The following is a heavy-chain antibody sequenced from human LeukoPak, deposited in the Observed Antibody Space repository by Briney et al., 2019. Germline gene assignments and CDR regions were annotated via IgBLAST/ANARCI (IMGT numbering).Heavy chain of an antibody. D-gene: IGHD3-10*01. V-gene: IGHV4-34*01. CDR2: INHSGST. CDR1: GGSFSGYY. J-gene: IGHJ5*02. CDR3: ARGSITMVRGVISDNWFDP. Sequence: PSETLSLTCAVYGGSFSGYYWSWIRQPPGKGLEWIGEINHSGSTNYNPSLKSRVTISVDTSKNQFSLKLSSVTAADTAVYYCARGSITMVRGVISDNWFDPWGQGTLVTVSS.